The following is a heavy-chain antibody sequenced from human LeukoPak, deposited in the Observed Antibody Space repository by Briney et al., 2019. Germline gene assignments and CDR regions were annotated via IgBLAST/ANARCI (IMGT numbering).Heavy chain of an antibody. Sequence: GGSLRLSCAVSGFIFSDYGFHWVRQAPGKGLEWVAVTRFDGSIKQYADSVKGRFTVSRDDSKNTLYLQMNFLRSEDTAVYYCARWGGTRQYYFDYWGQGTLVTVSS. CDR3: ARWGGTRQYYFDY. D-gene: IGHD1-1*01. CDR2: TRFDGSIK. V-gene: IGHV3-33*01. J-gene: IGHJ4*02. CDR1: GFIFSDYG.